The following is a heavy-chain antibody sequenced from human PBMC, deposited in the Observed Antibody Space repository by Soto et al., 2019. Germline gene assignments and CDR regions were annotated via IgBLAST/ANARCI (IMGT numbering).Heavy chain of an antibody. J-gene: IGHJ6*02. CDR1: GFTFSSYS. CDR2: ISSSSSTI. Sequence: GGSLRLSCAASGFTFSSYSMNWVRQAPGKGLEWVSYISSSSSTIYYADSVKGRFTISRDNAKNSLYLQMNSLRDEDTAVYYCASSGAMIPSLYYYGMDVWGQGTTVTVSS. V-gene: IGHV3-48*02. CDR3: ASSGAMIPSLYYYGMDV. D-gene: IGHD1-26*01.